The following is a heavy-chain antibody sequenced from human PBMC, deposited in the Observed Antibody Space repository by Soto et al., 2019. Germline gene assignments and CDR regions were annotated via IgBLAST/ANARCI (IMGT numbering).Heavy chain of an antibody. Sequence: QVQLVESGGGVVQPGRSLRLSCAASGFTFSSYGMHWVRQAPGKGLEWVAVISYDGSNKYYADSVKGRFTISRDNSKNXLYLQMNSLRAEDTAVYYCAKSRMITFGAAYYFDYWGQGTLVTVSS. J-gene: IGHJ4*02. D-gene: IGHD3-16*01. CDR1: GFTFSSYG. CDR3: AKSRMITFGAAYYFDY. V-gene: IGHV3-30*18. CDR2: ISYDGSNK.